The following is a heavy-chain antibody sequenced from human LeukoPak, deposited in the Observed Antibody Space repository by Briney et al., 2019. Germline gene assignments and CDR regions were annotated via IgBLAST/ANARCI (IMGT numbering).Heavy chain of an antibody. Sequence: GASVKVSCKASGGTFSSYAISWVRQAPGQGLEWMGGIIPIFGTANYAQKFQGRVTITADESTSTAYMELSSLRSEDTAVYYCARVDLGYGSGSYSEHYFDYWGQGTLVTVSS. V-gene: IGHV1-69*01. J-gene: IGHJ4*02. D-gene: IGHD3-10*01. CDR1: GGTFSSYA. CDR3: ARVDLGYGSGSYSEHYFDY. CDR2: IIPIFGTA.